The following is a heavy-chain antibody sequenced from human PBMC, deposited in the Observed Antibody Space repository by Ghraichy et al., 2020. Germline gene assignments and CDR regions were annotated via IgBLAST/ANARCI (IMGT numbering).Heavy chain of an antibody. Sequence: SETLSLTCAVYGGSFSGYYWSWIRQPPGKGLEWIGEINHSGSTNYNPSLKSRVTISVDTSKNQFSLKLSSVTAADTAVYYCARGRRLVRGPIGGRWFDPWGQGTLVTVST. J-gene: IGHJ5*02. CDR3: ARGRRLVRGPIGGRWFDP. CDR2: INHSGST. D-gene: IGHD3-10*01. V-gene: IGHV4-34*01. CDR1: GGSFSGYY.